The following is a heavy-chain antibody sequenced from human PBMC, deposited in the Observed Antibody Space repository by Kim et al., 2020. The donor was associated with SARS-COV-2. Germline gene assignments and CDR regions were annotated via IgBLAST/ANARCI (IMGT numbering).Heavy chain of an antibody. CDR2: ISYDGSNK. Sequence: GGSLRLSCAASGFTFSSYGMHWVRQAPGKGLEWVAVISYDGSNKYYADSVKGRFTISRDNSKNTLYLQMNSLRAEDTAVYNCAKGGYRSSNLDNYWGQGT. CDR1: GFTFSSYG. CDR3: AKGGYRSSNLDNY. D-gene: IGHD6-13*01. V-gene: IGHV3-30*18. J-gene: IGHJ4*02.